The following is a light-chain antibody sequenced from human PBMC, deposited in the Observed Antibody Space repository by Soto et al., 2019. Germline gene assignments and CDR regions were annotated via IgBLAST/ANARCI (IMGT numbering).Light chain of an antibody. J-gene: IGLJ1*01. V-gene: IGLV2-14*01. CDR1: SSDDGGYNY. CDR2: EVS. Sequence: QSALTQPASVSGSPGQSITISCTGTSSDDGGYNYVSWYQQHPGKAPKLMIYEVSNRPSGVSNRFSGSKSGNTASLTISGLQAEDEADYYCSSYTSSSTVVGTGTKLTVL. CDR3: SSYTSSSTV.